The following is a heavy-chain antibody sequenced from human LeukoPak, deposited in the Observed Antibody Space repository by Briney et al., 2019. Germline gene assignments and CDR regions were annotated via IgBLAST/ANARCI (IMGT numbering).Heavy chain of an antibody. J-gene: IGHJ6*03. CDR3: ARSPYSSSYYYYYMDV. V-gene: IGHV3-48*03. CDR2: ISSSGSTI. CDR1: GFTFSSYE. Sequence: PGGSLRLSCAASGFTFSSYEMNWVRQAPGKGLEWVSYISSSGSTIYYADSVKGRFTISRDNAKNSLYLQMNSLRAEDTAVYYCARSPYSSSYYYYYMDVWGKGTTVTVSS. D-gene: IGHD6-13*01.